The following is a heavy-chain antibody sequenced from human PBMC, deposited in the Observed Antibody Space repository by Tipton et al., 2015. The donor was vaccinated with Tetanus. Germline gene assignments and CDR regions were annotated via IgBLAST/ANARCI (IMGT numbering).Heavy chain of an antibody. CDR1: GFTVSSNY. V-gene: IGHV3-53*01. CDR3: ARGRSGGCYLYYYGLAV. J-gene: IGHJ6*02. D-gene: IGHD6-19*01. CDR2: IYSGGST. Sequence: SLRLSCAASGFTVSSNYMSWVRQAPGKGLEWVSVIYSGGSTYYAGSVKGRFTISRDNSKNTLYLQMNSLRAEDTAVYYCARGRSGGCYLYYYGLAVWGQGPRSPSP.